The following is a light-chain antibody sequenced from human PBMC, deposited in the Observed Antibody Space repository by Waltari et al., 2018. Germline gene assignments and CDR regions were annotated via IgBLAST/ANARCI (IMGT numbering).Light chain of an antibody. CDR3: QQYGNSPIT. Sequence: EIVLTQSPGTLSLSPGERATVSCRASQSISSSYLAWYQQKPGQAPRLLIYGASSRATGIPDRFTGSGSGTDFTLTISRPEPEDSAVYYCQQYGNSPITFGQGTRLEI. CDR2: GAS. V-gene: IGKV3-20*01. J-gene: IGKJ5*01. CDR1: QSISSSY.